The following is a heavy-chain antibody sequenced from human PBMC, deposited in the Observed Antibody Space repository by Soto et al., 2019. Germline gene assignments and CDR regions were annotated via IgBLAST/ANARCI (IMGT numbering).Heavy chain of an antibody. CDR1: GYSFTSYW. V-gene: IGHV5-51*01. J-gene: IGHJ6*03. D-gene: IGHD5-18*01. CDR2: IYPGDSDT. Sequence: PGESLKISCKGPGYSFTSYWIGWVRQMPGKGLEWMGIIYPGDSDTRYSPSFQGQVTISADKSISTAYLQWSSLKASDTAMYYCARLASLVDTAMLEAYYYYMDVWGKEDTLTVSS. CDR3: ARLASLVDTAMLEAYYYYMDV.